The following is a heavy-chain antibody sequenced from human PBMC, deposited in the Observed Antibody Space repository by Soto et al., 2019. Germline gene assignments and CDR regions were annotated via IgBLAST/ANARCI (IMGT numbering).Heavy chain of an antibody. CDR1: GFTFSSYS. D-gene: IGHD3-22*01. J-gene: IGHJ3*02. CDR3: ARDRGSSGYPDAFDI. V-gene: IGHV3-48*02. CDR2: ISSSSSTI. Sequence: PGGSLRPSCAASGFTFSSYSMNWVRQAPGKGLEWVSYISSSSSTIYYADSVKGRFTISRDNAKNSLYLQMNSLRDEDTAVYYCARDRGSSGYPDAFDIWGQGTMVTVSS.